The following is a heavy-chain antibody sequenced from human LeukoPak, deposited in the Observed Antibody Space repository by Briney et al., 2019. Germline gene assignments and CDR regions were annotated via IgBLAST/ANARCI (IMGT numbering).Heavy chain of an antibody. CDR3: ARVSRARFLEWFWFDP. CDR1: GYTFTSYY. CDR2: INPNSGGT. J-gene: IGHJ5*02. D-gene: IGHD3-3*01. Sequence: ASVKVSCRASGYTFTSYYMHWVRQAPGQGLEWMGWINPNSGGTNYAQKFQGRVTMTRDTSISTAYMELSRLRSDDTAVYYCARVSRARFLEWFWFDPWGQGTLVTVSS. V-gene: IGHV1-2*02.